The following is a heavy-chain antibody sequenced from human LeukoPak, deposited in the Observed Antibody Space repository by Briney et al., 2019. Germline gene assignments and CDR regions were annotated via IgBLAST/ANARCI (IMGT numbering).Heavy chain of an antibody. Sequence: PSETLSLTCIVSADAITSHFYWGWIRQSPGEGGKGLEWIASVYHSGAEYVNPSLKSRVTISVDTSKNQFSLKLSSVTAADTAVYYCARAPRWAYCGGDCYPRAFDIWGQGTMVTVSS. J-gene: IGHJ3*02. V-gene: IGHV4-38-2*02. CDR1: ADAITSHFY. D-gene: IGHD2-21*02. CDR2: VYHSGAE. CDR3: ARAPRWAYCGGDCYPRAFDI.